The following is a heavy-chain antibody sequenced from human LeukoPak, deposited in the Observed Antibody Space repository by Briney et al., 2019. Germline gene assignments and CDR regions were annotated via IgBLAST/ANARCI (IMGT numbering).Heavy chain of an antibody. V-gene: IGHV4-59*01. CDR3: ARGEWDLLFDY. CDR2: IYYSGST. Sequence: SETLSLTCTVSGGSISRYYWSWIRQPPGKGLEWIGYIYYSGSTNYNPSLKSRVTISVDTSKNQFSLKLSSVTAADTAVYYCARGEWDLLFDYWGQGTPVTVSS. CDR1: GGSISRYY. D-gene: IGHD1-26*01. J-gene: IGHJ4*02.